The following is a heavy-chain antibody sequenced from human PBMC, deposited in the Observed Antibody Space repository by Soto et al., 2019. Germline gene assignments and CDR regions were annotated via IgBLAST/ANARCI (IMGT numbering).Heavy chain of an antibody. CDR1: GGSISSYY. Sequence: SETLSLTCTVSGGSISSYYWSWIRQPPGKGLEWIGYIYYSGSTNYNPSLKGRVTISVDTSKNQFSLKLSSVTAADTAVYYCARAPSYYYDSSGYYSWFDPWGQGTLVTVSS. CDR3: ARAPSYYYDSSGYYSWFDP. CDR2: IYYSGST. V-gene: IGHV4-59*01. J-gene: IGHJ5*02. D-gene: IGHD3-22*01.